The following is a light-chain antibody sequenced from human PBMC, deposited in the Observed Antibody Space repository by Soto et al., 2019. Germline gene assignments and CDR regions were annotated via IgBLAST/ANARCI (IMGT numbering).Light chain of an antibody. V-gene: IGKV1-5*01. J-gene: IGKJ1*01. CDR1: QSISGW. Sequence: DIQMTQSPSTLSASVGDRFTITCRASQSISGWLAWCQQKPVTAPKLLIYEASNLESGVPSRFSGSGSGTEFTLTISSLQPDDFATYYCQQYYSDWTFGQGTKVDIK. CDR2: EAS. CDR3: QQYYSDWT.